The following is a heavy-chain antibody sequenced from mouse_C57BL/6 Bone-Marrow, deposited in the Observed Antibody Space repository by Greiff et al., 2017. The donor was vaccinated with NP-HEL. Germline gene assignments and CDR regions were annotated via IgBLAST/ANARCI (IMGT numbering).Heavy chain of an antibody. CDR3: ARVSTIVEWFAY. CDR2: IDPSDSYT. V-gene: IGHV1-59*01. D-gene: IGHD2-12*01. CDR1: GYTFTSYW. Sequence: QVQLKQPGAELVRPGTSVKLSCKASGYTFTSYWMHWVKQRPGQGLEWIGVIDPSDSYTNYNQKFKGKATMTVDTSSSTAYMQLSSLTSEDSAVYYCARVSTIVEWFAYWGQGTLVTVSA. J-gene: IGHJ3*01.